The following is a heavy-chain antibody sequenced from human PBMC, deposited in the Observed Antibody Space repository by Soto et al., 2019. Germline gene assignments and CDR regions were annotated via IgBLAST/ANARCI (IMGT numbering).Heavy chain of an antibody. CDR1: GFTFSSYA. CDR2: ISGSGGST. J-gene: IGHJ4*02. V-gene: IGHV3-23*01. CDR3: AKDLAYSHVVPAASDY. D-gene: IGHD2-2*01. Sequence: EVQLLESGGGLVQPGGSLRLSCAASGFTFSSYAMSWVRQAPGKGLEWVSAISGSGGSTYYADSVKGRFTISRDNSKNTLYLQMNSLRAEDTAVYYCAKDLAYSHVVPAASDYWGQGTLVTVSS.